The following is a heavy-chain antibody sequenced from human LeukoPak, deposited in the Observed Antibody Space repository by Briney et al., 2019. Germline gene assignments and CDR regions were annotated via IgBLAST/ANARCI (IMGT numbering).Heavy chain of an antibody. CDR3: ARDRGITGTTAHFDY. CDR1: GFTFSSYN. V-gene: IGHV3-48*01. J-gene: IGHJ4*02. CDR2: ISSTSSTI. D-gene: IGHD1-7*01. Sequence: GGSLRLSCAASGFTFSSYNMNWVRQAPGKGLEWVSYISSTSSTIYYADSVKGRFTLSRDNAKNSLSLQMNSLRAEDTAVYYCARDRGITGTTAHFDYWGQGTLVTVSS.